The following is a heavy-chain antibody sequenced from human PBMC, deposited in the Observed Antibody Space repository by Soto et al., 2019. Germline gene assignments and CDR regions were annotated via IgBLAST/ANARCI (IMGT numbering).Heavy chain of an antibody. Sequence: EVQLVESGGGLVQLGGSLRLSCATSGFTLSSYWMSWVRQAPGKGLEWVANIKRDGSEKYYVDCVQGRFTISRDNAKNSLYLQMNSLRAEDTAVYYCARDCSGGICYGYYFDYWGQGTLVTVSS. V-gene: IGHV3-7*01. J-gene: IGHJ4*02. CDR1: GFTLSSYW. D-gene: IGHD2-15*01. CDR3: ARDCSGGICYGYYFDY. CDR2: IKRDGSEK.